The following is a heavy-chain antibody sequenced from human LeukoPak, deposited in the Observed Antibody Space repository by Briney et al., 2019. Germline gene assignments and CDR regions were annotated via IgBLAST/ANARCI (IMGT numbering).Heavy chain of an antibody. V-gene: IGHV1-18*01. CDR1: GYTFTSYD. CDR2: ISAYNGNT. J-gene: IGHJ4*02. CDR3: ARDPLGATHYFGF. Sequence: GASVNVSCEASGYTFTSYDISWVRQAPGQGLEWMGWISAYNGNTNYAQKLQGRVTMTTDTSTSTAYMELRSLRSDDTAVYYCARDPLGATHYFGFWGQGTLVTVSS. D-gene: IGHD1-26*01.